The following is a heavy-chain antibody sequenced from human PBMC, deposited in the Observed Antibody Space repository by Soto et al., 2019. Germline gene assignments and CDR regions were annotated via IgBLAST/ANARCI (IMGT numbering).Heavy chain of an antibody. J-gene: IGHJ3*02. D-gene: IGHD3-3*01. CDR2: INAGNGNT. V-gene: IGHV1-3*01. CDR3: ARELYSLPRGSDAFDI. CDR1: GYTFTSYA. Sequence: QVQLVQSGAEVKKPGASVKVSCKASGYTFTSYAMHWVRQAPGQRHEWMGWINAGNGNTKYSQKFQGRVTITRDTSASTAYMELSSLRSEDTAVYYCARELYSLPRGSDAFDIWGQGTMVTVSS.